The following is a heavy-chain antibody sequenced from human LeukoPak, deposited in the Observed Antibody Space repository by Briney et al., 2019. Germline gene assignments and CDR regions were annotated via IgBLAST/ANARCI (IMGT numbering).Heavy chain of an antibody. CDR1: GGSISSFY. CDR2: IYYSGST. D-gene: IGHD3-22*01. J-gene: IGHJ4*02. V-gene: IGHV4-59*01. CDR3: ARVGRSSGYYFDY. Sequence: PSETLSLTCTVSGGSISSFYWSWIRQPPGKGLEWIGYIYYSGSTNYNPSLKSRVTISVDTSKNQFSLKLSSVTAADTAVYYCARVGRSSGYYFDYWGQGTLVTVSS.